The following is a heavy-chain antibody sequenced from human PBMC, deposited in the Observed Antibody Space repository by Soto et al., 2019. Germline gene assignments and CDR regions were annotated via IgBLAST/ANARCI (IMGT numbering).Heavy chain of an antibody. V-gene: IGHV2-5*02. CDR3: AYNGGSGSFLDY. Sequence: QITLKESGPTLVKPTQNLTLTCTFSGLSLRTSGVGVGWIRQPPGQALEWLALIYWDYDTRYSPSQESRLTITKDTSKNQVVLTMTDMDPVDTGTYDCAYNGGSGSFLDYWGQGTLLSVSS. CDR1: GLSLRTSGVG. CDR2: IYWDYDT. D-gene: IGHD3-10*01. J-gene: IGHJ4*02.